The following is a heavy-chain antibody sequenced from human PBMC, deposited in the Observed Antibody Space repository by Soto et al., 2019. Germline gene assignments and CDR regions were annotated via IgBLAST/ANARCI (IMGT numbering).Heavy chain of an antibody. CDR1: GGSISSGGYY. V-gene: IGHV4-31*03. CDR2: IYYSGST. D-gene: IGHD2-15*01. J-gene: IGHJ4*02. CDR3: ARDLVSVGLDY. Sequence: PSETLSLTCTVSGGSISSGGYYWSWICQHPGKGLEWIGYIYYSGSTYYNPSLKSRVTISVDTSKNQFSLKLSSVTAADTAVYYCARDLVSVGLDYWGQGTLVTVSS.